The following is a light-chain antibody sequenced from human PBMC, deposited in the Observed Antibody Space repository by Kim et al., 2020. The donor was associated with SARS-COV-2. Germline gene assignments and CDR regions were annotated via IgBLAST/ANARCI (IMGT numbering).Light chain of an antibody. CDR3: QQLNSYPFT. Sequence: APVGYRVTITCRASQGIRTYLSWYQQKPGKAPKLLIYAAYNLQSGVPSRFSGSGSGTEFTFTISSLQPEDFATYYCQQLNSYPFTFGGGTKVDIK. CDR1: QGIRTY. V-gene: IGKV1-9*01. J-gene: IGKJ4*01. CDR2: AAY.